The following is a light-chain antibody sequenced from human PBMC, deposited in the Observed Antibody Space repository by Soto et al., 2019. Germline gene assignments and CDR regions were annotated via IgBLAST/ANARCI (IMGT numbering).Light chain of an antibody. CDR3: LHHYSYPWT. J-gene: IGKJ1*01. V-gene: IGKV1-17*01. Sequence: DIQMTQSPSSLSASIGDRVIITCRASQAIGNELGWYQHKPGKAPKCLIYAASSLRSGVPSRFSGSGSGTEFYLTISSLQPDDLATYYGLHHYSYPWTSGLWTKVEI. CDR1: QAIGNE. CDR2: AAS.